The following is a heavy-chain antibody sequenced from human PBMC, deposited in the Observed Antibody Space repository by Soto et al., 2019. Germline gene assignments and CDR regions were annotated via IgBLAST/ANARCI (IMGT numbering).Heavy chain of an antibody. CDR3: AKSVAVPGVQTDY. Sequence: PSETLSLTCSVSGGSISGSYWSWIRQSPGKGLEWLGYVYYTGSTNYSPSLRSRVSISVDTSKNEFSLRLSSVTAADTAVYFCAKSVAVPGVQTDYWVEGTQVTVSS. J-gene: IGHJ4*02. D-gene: IGHD6-19*01. CDR2: VYYTGST. V-gene: IGHV4-59*01. CDR1: GGSISGSY.